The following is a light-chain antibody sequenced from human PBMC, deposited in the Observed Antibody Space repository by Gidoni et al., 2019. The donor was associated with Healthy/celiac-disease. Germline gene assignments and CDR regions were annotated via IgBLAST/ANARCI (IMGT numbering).Light chain of an antibody. CDR3: QQYDSTPLA. J-gene: IGKJ4*01. CDR2: WAS. V-gene: IGKV4-1*01. CDR1: QSVLYSSNNKNY. Sequence: DILMTQSPDSLAVSLCERATINCKSSQSVLYSSNNKNYLAWYQQKPGQPTKLLIYWASTRESGVPDRFSGSGSGTDFTLTISSLQDEDVAVYYCQQYDSTPLAFGGGTKVEIK.